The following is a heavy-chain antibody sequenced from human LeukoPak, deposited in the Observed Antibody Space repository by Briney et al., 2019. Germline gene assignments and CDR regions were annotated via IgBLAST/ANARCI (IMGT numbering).Heavy chain of an antibody. J-gene: IGHJ5*02. D-gene: IGHD3-3*01. CDR1: GGSISSGSYY. V-gene: IGHV4-61*02. Sequence: SQTLSLTCTVSGGSISSGSYYWSWIRQPAGKGLEWIGRIYTSGSTNYNPSLKSRVTISVDTSKNQFSLKLSSVTAADTAVYYCARLTSYYDFWSGEFDPWGQGTLVTVSS. CDR3: ARLTSYYDFWSGEFDP. CDR2: IYTSGST.